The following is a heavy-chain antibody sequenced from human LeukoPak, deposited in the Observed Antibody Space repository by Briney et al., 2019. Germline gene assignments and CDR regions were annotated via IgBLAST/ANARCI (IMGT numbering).Heavy chain of an antibody. J-gene: IGHJ4*02. Sequence: GGSLRLSCAASGFPFSSYGMHWVRQAPGKGLEWVAVIWYDGSNKYYGDSVKGRFTISRDNSKNTLYLQMNSLRADDTAVYYCAKEPNDYWGQGTLVTVSS. CDR1: GFPFSSYG. V-gene: IGHV3-33*06. CDR2: IWYDGSNK. CDR3: AKEPNDY.